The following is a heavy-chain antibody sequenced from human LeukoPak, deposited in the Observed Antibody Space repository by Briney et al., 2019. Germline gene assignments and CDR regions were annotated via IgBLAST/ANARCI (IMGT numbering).Heavy chain of an antibody. CDR1: GYTFTGYG. CDR2: ISAYNGIT. V-gene: IGHV1-18*04. J-gene: IGHJ4*02. Sequence: GASVKVSCKASGYTFTGYGISWVRQAPGQGLEWMGWISAYNGITNYAQKLQGRVTMTTDTSTSTAYMELRSLRSDDTAVYYCARERALSLVGATTRPPSFADYWGQGTLVTVSS. D-gene: IGHD1-26*01. CDR3: ARERALSLVGATTRPPSFADY.